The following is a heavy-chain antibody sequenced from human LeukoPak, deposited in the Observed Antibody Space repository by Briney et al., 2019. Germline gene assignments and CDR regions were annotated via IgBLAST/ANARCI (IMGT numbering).Heavy chain of an antibody. CDR1: GFTVSSNY. CDR2: IYSGGST. J-gene: IGHJ4*02. CDR3: ARAGYYGSGSYSPMIFGY. Sequence: GGSLRLSCAASGFTVSSNYMSWVRQAPGKGLEWVSVIYSGGSTYYADSARGRFTISRDNSKNTLYLQMNSLRAEDTAVYYCARAGYYGSGSYSPMIFGYWGQGTLVTVSS. D-gene: IGHD3-10*01. V-gene: IGHV3-53*01.